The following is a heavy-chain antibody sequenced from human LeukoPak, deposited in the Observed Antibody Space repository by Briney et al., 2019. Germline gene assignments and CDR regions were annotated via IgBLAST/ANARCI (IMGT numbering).Heavy chain of an antibody. V-gene: IGHV3-30*02. CDR3: AKTRGVEGAFDI. D-gene: IGHD2-21*01. J-gene: IGHJ3*02. CDR1: GFTFGAHG. CDR2: IRYEGHYK. Sequence: GGSLRLSCVASGFTFGAHGIHWVRQAPGKGLDWVTFIRYEGHYKYYADSVTGRFTVSRDNSKNTVYLQMNNLMTEDTAVYYCAKTRGVEGAFDIWGQGTRVTVSS.